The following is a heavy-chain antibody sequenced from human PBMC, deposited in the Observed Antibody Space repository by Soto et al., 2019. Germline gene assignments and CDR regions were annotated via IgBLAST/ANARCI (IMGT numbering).Heavy chain of an antibody. CDR1: GGSITASVW. D-gene: IGHD1-1*01. CDR2: VFHTGSV. V-gene: IGHV4-4*02. J-gene: IGHJ4*02. CDR3: ARKAWTRLDY. Sequence: QLRLQESGPGLVKPSETLSLTCSISGGSITASVWWTWVRLTPEKGLQWIGEVFHTGSVNYNPSLQSRLTISVDKSMGQFSLRSTSVTASDTAVYYCARKAWTRLDYWGQGALVTVSS.